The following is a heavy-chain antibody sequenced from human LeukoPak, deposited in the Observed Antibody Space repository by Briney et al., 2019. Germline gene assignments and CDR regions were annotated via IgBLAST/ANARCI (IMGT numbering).Heavy chain of an antibody. CDR3: ARNTAMEYYYMDV. CDR1: GGSISSYY. Sequence: TETLSLTCTVSGGSISSYYWSWIRQPPGKGLEWIGYIYYSGSTNYNPSLKSRVTISVDTSKNQFSLKLSSVTAADTAVYYCARNTAMEYYYMDVWGKGTTVTVSS. CDR2: IYYSGST. D-gene: IGHD5-18*01. J-gene: IGHJ6*03. V-gene: IGHV4-59*01.